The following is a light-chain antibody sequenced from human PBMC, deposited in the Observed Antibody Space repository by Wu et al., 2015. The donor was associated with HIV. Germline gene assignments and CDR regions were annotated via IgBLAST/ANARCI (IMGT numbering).Light chain of an antibody. CDR3: QQRTTWPLT. CDR1: QSVSRNF. J-gene: IGKJ5*01. V-gene: IGKV3D-20*02. CDR2: DAS. Sequence: EIVLTQSPATLSLSPGERATLSCGASQSVSRNFLAWYQQKPGLAPRLLIYDASRRATGIPDRFSGSGSGTDFTLTIHRLEPEDSAVYYCQQRTTWPLTFGHGTRLEIK.